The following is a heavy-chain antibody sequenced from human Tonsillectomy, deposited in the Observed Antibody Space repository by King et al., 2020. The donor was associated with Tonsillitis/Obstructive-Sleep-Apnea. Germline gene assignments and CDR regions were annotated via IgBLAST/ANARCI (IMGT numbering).Heavy chain of an antibody. Sequence: QLVQSGAEVKKPGASVKVSCKASGYSFTGYYMHWVRRGPGQGLEWMGWINPNRGVANYAQKFQGRVTMTRDTSISTAYMELSRLRSDDTAVYYCATNSAGYSSGWPVDWGQGTLVTVSS. V-gene: IGHV1-2*02. J-gene: IGHJ4*02. CDR1: GYSFTGYY. CDR2: INPNRGVA. D-gene: IGHD6-19*01. CDR3: ATNSAGYSSGWPVD.